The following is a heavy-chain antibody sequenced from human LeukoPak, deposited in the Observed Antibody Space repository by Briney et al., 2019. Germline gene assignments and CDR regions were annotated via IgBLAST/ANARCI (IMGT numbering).Heavy chain of an antibody. V-gene: IGHV1-18*01. CDR1: GYTFTSYG. D-gene: IGHD6-13*01. J-gene: IGHJ5*02. Sequence: GASVKVSCKASGYTFTSYGISWVRQAPGQGLEWMGWISAYNGNTNYAQKFQGRVTMTRDTSISTAYMELSRLRSDDTAVYYCARAGGSSWYEEGWFDPWGQGTLVTVSS. CDR2: ISAYNGNT. CDR3: ARAGGSSWYEEGWFDP.